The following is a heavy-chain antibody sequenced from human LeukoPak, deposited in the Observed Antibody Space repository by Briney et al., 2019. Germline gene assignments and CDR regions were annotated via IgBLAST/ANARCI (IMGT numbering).Heavy chain of an antibody. D-gene: IGHD5-18*01. CDR1: GGSISSYY. CDR2: IYTSGST. CDR3: ARVPDLKRGYSYGVGD. J-gene: IGHJ4*02. Sequence: PSETLSLTCTVSGGSISSYYWSWIRQPAGKGLEWIGRIYTSGSTNYNPSLKSRVTMSEDTSKNQFSLKLTSVTAADTAVYYCARVPDLKRGYSYGVGDWGQGTLVTVSS. V-gene: IGHV4-4*07.